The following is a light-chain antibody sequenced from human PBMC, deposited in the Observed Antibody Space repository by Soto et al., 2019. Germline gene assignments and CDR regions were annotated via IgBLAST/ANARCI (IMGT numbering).Light chain of an antibody. CDR3: PSFDSSLTGLI. CDR1: NSNIGAGSG. V-gene: IGLV1-40*01. CDR2: ANT. Sequence: QSVLTQPPSVTGAPGQRVTISCTGNNSNIGAGSGVNWYQQFPDKAPKLLIYANTHRPSGVPDRFSGSTSATSASLAITGLQTQDEADYCCPSFDSSLTGLIFGGGTKVTVL. J-gene: IGLJ2*01.